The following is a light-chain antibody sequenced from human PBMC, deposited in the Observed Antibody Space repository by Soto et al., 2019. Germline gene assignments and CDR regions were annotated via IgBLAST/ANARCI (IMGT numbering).Light chain of an antibody. CDR1: QRISRW. J-gene: IGKJ5*01. V-gene: IGKV1-5*03. Sequence: DIQMTQSPSTLSAFVGDRVNITCRASQRISRWLAWYQQKPGKAPKVLIYRASNLQSGVPSRFSGSGSGTEFTLTISSLQPDDFATYYCQQYYSYYTFGQGTRLEIK. CDR3: QQYYSYYT. CDR2: RAS.